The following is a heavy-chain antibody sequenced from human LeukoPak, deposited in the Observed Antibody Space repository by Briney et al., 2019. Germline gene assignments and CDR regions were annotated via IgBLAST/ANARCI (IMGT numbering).Heavy chain of an antibody. CDR2: IYPGGSDI. CDR1: GYSFTTYW. CDR3: ARLAFSYCSGGACSRFDY. V-gene: IGHV5-51*01. Sequence: GESLKISCQGSGYSFTTYWIAWVRQTPGKGLEWMGIIYPGGSDITYSPSFQGQVTISADKSITTAYLQWSSLKASDTTMYYCARLAFSYCSGGACSRFDYWGQGALVTVSS. D-gene: IGHD2-15*01. J-gene: IGHJ4*02.